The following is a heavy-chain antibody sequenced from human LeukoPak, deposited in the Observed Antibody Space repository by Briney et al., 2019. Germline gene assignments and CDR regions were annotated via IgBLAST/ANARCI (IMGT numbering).Heavy chain of an antibody. CDR1: GGTFSSYA. D-gene: IGHD6-13*01. J-gene: IGHJ4*02. Sequence: ASVKVSCKASGGTFSSYAISWVRQAPGQGLEWMGRTIPILGIANYAQKFQGRVTITADKSTSTAYMELSSLRSEDTAVYYCASLMGRSSWYFPGDYWGQGTLVTVSS. V-gene: IGHV1-69*04. CDR3: ASLMGRSSWYFPGDY. CDR2: TIPILGIA.